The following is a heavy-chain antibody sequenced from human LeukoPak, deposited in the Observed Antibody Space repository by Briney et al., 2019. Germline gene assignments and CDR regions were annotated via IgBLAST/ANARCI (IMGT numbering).Heavy chain of an antibody. CDR1: GGFISSGSYY. Sequence: PSETLSLTCTVSGGFISSGSYYWTWIRQPAGEGLEWIGRISTSGSTNYNPSLKSRVTISLDTSKNQFSLNLRSVTAADTAVYYCARERDREYYDFWKDQTIIQNWFDPWGQGTLVTVSS. D-gene: IGHD3-3*01. V-gene: IGHV4-61*02. J-gene: IGHJ5*02. CDR2: ISTSGST. CDR3: ARERDREYYDFWKDQTIIQNWFDP.